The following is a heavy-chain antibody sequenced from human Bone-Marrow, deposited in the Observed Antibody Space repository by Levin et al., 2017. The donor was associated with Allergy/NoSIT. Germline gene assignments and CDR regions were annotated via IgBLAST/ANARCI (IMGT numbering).Heavy chain of an antibody. Sequence: PSETLSLTCTVSGGSISSDNYYWTWIRQPPGKGLECIGYTYYNGSTYYNPSLKSRVTISVDTSKNQFSRKLDSVTAADTAVYYCARVRDGYNFGDYYFDSRGQGTLVIVSS. V-gene: IGHV4-30-4*01. CDR2: TYYNGST. CDR3: ARVRDGYNFGDYYFDS. CDR1: GGSISSDNYY. D-gene: IGHD5-24*01. J-gene: IGHJ4*02.